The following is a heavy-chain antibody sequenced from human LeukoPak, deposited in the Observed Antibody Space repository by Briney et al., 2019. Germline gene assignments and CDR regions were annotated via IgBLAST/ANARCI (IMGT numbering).Heavy chain of an antibody. CDR2: ISYDGSNE. J-gene: IGHJ4*02. D-gene: IGHD1-26*01. V-gene: IGHV3-30-3*01. Sequence: GGSLRLSCAASGFTFSSYAMHWVRQAPGKGLEWVAVISYDGSNEYYADSVKGRFTISIDNSKNTLYLQMNSLRAEDTAVYYCAKEAWELTFDYWGQGTLVTVSS. CDR1: GFTFSSYA. CDR3: AKEAWELTFDY.